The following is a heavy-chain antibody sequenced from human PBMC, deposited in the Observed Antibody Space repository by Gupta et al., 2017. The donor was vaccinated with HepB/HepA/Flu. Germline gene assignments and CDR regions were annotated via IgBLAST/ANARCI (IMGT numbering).Heavy chain of an antibody. Sequence: QVQLVESGGGVVQPGWSLRLSCAASGFTFSTYGMHWARQAPGKGLEWVVVIWYDGSNKYDADSVKGRFTIYRDKSKKTLDLQMNSLRDEDTAVYSCARGIGTAKYFDDWGHGTLVTVSS. CDR2: IWYDGSNK. D-gene: IGHD2-21*02. J-gene: IGHJ4*01. V-gene: IGHV3-33*01. CDR3: ARGIGTAKYFDD. CDR1: GFTFSTYG.